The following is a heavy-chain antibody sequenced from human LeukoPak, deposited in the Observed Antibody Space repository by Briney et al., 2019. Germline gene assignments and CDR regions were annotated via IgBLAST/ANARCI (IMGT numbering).Heavy chain of an antibody. CDR1: GGTFSSYA. Sequence: ASVKVSCKASGGTFSSYAINWVRQATGQGLEWVGWMNPNNSDIGYAQKFQGRVTMTRNTSIGTAYMELSSLRSEDTAIYYCVRVPPGTTIYAYWGQGTLVTVSS. D-gene: IGHD1-14*01. CDR2: MNPNNSDI. V-gene: IGHV1-8*02. CDR3: VRVPPGTTIYAY. J-gene: IGHJ4*02.